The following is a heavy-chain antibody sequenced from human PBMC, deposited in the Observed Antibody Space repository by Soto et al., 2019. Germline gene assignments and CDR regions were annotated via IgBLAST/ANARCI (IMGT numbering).Heavy chain of an antibody. J-gene: IGHJ3*02. D-gene: IGHD4-17*01. V-gene: IGHV3-23*01. CDR2: ISGSGGST. CDR3: AKVGVTVTTLRSFFFDI. Sequence: HPGGSLRLSCAASGFTFSSYAMSWVRQAPGKGLEWVSAISGSGGSTYYADSVKGRFTISRDNSKNTLYLQMNSLRAEDTAVYYCAKVGVTVTTLRSFFFDIWGQGTMVTVSS. CDR1: GFTFSSYA.